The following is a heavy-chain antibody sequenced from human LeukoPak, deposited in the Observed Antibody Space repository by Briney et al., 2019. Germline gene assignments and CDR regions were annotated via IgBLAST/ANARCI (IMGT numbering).Heavy chain of an antibody. J-gene: IGHJ4*02. CDR3: ARGPRCWYCSSTSCYEDYYFDC. CDR1: GYTFTGYY. Sequence: ASVKVSCKASGYTFTGYYMHWVRQAPGQGLEWMGWINPNSGGTNYAQKFQGRVTMTRDTSISTAHLELSRLRSDDTAVDYCARGPRCWYCSSTSCYEDYYFDCWGQGTLVTVSS. V-gene: IGHV1-2*02. D-gene: IGHD2-2*01. CDR2: INPNSGGT.